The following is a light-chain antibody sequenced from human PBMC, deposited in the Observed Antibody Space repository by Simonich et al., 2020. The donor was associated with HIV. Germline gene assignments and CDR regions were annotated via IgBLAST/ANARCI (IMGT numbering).Light chain of an antibody. Sequence: EIVMTQSRATLSVSPGERATLSCRASQSVSSNLAWYQQKPGQAPRLLIYGASTRATGIPARFSGSGSGTDFTLTISRLEPEDFAVYYCQQYGSSPTFGQGTRLEIK. J-gene: IGKJ5*01. CDR3: QQYGSSPT. CDR1: QSVSSN. CDR2: GAS. V-gene: IGKV3-15*01.